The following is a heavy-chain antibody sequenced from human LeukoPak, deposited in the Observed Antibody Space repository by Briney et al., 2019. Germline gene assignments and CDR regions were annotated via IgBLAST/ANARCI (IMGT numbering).Heavy chain of an antibody. CDR3: AKGDAAVTYYYGVDV. CDR2: INSDGSST. D-gene: IGHD4-11*01. J-gene: IGHJ6*02. Sequence: GGSLRLSCAASGFTFSSYWMHWVRQAPGKGLVWVSRINSDGSSTSYADSVKGRFTISRDNSKNTLYLQMNSLRAEDTAVYYCAKGDAAVTYYYGVDVWGQGTTVTVSS. V-gene: IGHV3-74*01. CDR1: GFTFSSYW.